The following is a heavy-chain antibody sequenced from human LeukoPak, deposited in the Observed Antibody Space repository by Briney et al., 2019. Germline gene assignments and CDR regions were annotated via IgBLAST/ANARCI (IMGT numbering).Heavy chain of an antibody. CDR3: ARGVIAAAGGNNWFDP. V-gene: IGHV3-11*01. J-gene: IGHJ5*02. Sequence: GGSLRLSCAASGFTFSDYYMSWIRQAPGKGLEWISYISSSGSTIYYADSVKGRFTISRDIAKNSLYLQMNSLRAEDTAVYYCARGVIAAAGGNNWFDPWGQGTLVTVSS. D-gene: IGHD6-13*01. CDR1: GFTFSDYY. CDR2: ISSSGSTI.